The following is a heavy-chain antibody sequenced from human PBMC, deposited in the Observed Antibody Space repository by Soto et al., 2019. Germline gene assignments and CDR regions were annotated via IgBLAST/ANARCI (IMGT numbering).Heavy chain of an antibody. J-gene: IGHJ1*01. Sequence: PGGSLRLSCAASGFTVSSNYMSWVRQAPGKGLEWVSVIYSGGSTYYADSVKGRFTISRDNSKNTLYLQMNSLRAEDTAVYYCAKSATDTPGYFQHWGQGTLVTVSS. V-gene: IGHV3-53*01. CDR2: IYSGGST. CDR3: AKSATDTPGYFQH. CDR1: GFTVSSNY. D-gene: IGHD6-13*01.